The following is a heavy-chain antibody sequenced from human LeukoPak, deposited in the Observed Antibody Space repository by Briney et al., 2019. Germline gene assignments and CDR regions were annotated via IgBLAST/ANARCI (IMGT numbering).Heavy chain of an antibody. CDR2: ISSSGSTI. J-gene: IGHJ6*02. Sequence: GGSLRLSCAASGFTFSSYEMNWVRQAPGKGLEWVSYISSSGSTIYYPDSVKGRFTISRDNAKNSLYLQMNSLRAEDTAVYYCARENPGTIFGVVQYGMDVWGQGTTVTVSS. CDR3: ARENPGTIFGVVQYGMDV. CDR1: GFTFSSYE. D-gene: IGHD3-3*01. V-gene: IGHV3-48*03.